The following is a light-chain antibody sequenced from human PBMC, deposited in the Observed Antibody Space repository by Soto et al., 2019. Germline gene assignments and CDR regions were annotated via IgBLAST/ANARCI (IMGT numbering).Light chain of an antibody. CDR1: QSVSSN. CDR2: GAS. Sequence: EIVMTQSPATLSVSPGERATLSCRASQSVSSNLAWYQQKPGQAPRLLIYGASTRAIGIPASFSGSGSGTEFTLTISSLQSEDFAVYYCQQYNNWPRTFGQGTKVEIK. V-gene: IGKV3-15*01. CDR3: QQYNNWPRT. J-gene: IGKJ1*01.